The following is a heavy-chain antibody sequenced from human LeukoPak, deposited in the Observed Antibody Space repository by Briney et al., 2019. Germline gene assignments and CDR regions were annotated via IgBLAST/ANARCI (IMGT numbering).Heavy chain of an antibody. CDR1: GLTFSSYQ. CDR3: ASRAIFAVVSMDY. CDR2: ISSSGTTI. D-gene: IGHD3-3*01. Sequence: QPGGSLILSCTTSGLTFSSYQMSWVRQAPGKGLEWVSYISSSGTTIYYADSVKGRFTISRDNAKNSVYLQMNSLRAEDTAVYYCASRAIFAVVSMDYWGHGSLVTVSS. J-gene: IGHJ4*01. V-gene: IGHV3-48*03.